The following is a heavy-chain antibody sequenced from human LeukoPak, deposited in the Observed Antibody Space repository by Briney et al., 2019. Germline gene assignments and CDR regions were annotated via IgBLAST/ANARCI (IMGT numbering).Heavy chain of an antibody. J-gene: IGHJ3*02. CDR2: ISSSSSYI. CDR3: ARDRITIFGVVSLGAFDI. D-gene: IGHD3-3*01. Sequence: GGSLRLSCAASGFTFSSYWMSWVRQAPGKGLEWVSSISSSSSYIYYADSVKGRFTISRDNAKNSLYLQMNSLRAEDTAVYYCARDRITIFGVVSLGAFDIWGQGTMVTVSS. CDR1: GFTFSSYW. V-gene: IGHV3-21*01.